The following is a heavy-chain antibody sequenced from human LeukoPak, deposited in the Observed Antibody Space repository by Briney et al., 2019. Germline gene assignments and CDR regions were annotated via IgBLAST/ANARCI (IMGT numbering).Heavy chain of an antibody. J-gene: IGHJ6*03. Sequence: PGRSLRLSCAASGFTFNNYGMHWVRQAPGKGLEWVAVIWYDGSNRYYADSVKGRFTISRDNSRNTLFLQMNSLRAEDTAVYYCARGPIVVVPAAISIYYYYMDVWGKGTTVTVSS. CDR2: IWYDGSNR. CDR1: GFTFNNYG. V-gene: IGHV3-33*01. D-gene: IGHD2-2*01. CDR3: ARGPIVVVPAAISIYYYYMDV.